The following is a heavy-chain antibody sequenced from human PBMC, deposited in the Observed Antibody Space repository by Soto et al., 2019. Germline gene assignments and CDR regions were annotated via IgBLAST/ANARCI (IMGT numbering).Heavy chain of an antibody. CDR3: ARGGVSTRTFDY. CDR2: IYPSDSDT. J-gene: IGHJ4*02. CDR1: YC. V-gene: IGHV5-51*01. D-gene: IGHD3-3*01. Sequence: YCGRRVRQMPGKGLELMGIIYPSDSDTRYRPSFQGQVTISADKSISSAYLQWSSLRASDTAMYYCARGGVSTRTFDYWGEGTPVTLPS.